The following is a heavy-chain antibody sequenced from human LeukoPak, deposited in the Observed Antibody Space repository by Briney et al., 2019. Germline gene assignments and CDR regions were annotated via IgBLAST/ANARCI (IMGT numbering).Heavy chain of an antibody. CDR2: ISGSAYST. J-gene: IGHJ3*02. Sequence: GGSLRLSCAASGFTFSSYAMTWVRQARGKGLEWISAISGSAYSTSYADSVKGRFTISRDNSKNTLYLQMNSLRAEDTAIYYCARNTSGFKLGDAFDIWGQGTMVTVSS. V-gene: IGHV3-23*01. CDR3: ARNTSGFKLGDAFDI. D-gene: IGHD3-22*01. CDR1: GFTFSSYA.